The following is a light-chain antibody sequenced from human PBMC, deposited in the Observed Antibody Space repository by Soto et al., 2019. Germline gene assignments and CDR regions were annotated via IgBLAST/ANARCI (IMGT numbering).Light chain of an antibody. J-gene: IGKJ5*01. CDR1: QGISNY. CDR3: QKYNSALIT. Sequence: DIQMTQSPSSLSASVGDRVTITCRASQGISNYLAWYQQKPGKVPKLLIYAASTLQSGVPSRFSGSGSGTDFTLTISSLQPEGVATYYCQKYNSALITFGQGTRLEIK. V-gene: IGKV1-27*01. CDR2: AAS.